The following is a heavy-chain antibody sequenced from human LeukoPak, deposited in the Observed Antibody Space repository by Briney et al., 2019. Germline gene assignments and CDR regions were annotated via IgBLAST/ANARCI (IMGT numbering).Heavy chain of an antibody. V-gene: IGHV3-23*01. Sequence: GGSLRLSCAASGFTFSSYVMSWVRQAPGKGLEWVSSISGRGGSTFYADPVKGRFTISRDISTNIVYLQMDSLRVDDTAVYYCARHIDSSHYPFVYWGQGTLVTVSS. CDR1: GFTFSSYV. D-gene: IGHD6-13*01. CDR2: ISGRGGST. J-gene: IGHJ4*02. CDR3: ARHIDSSHYPFVY.